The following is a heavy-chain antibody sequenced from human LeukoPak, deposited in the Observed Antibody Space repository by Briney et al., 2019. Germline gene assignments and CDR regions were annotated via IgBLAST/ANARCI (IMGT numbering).Heavy chain of an antibody. CDR2: IYYSGST. CDR3: AGDLGGHGVLDY. V-gene: IGHV4-59*01. Sequence: SETLSLTCTVSGGSISSYYWSWIRQPPGKGLEWIGYIYYSGSTNYNPSLKSRVTISVDTSKNQFSLKLSSVTAADTAVYYCAGDLGGHGVLDYWGQGTLVTVSS. D-gene: IGHD2-8*01. J-gene: IGHJ4*02. CDR1: GGSISSYY.